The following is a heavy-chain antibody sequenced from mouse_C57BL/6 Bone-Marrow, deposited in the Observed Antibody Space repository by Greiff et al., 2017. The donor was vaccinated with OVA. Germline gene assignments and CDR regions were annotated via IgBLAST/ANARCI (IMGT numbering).Heavy chain of an antibody. D-gene: IGHD2-4*01. CDR2: INPYNGGT. J-gene: IGHJ4*01. Sequence: EVQLQESGPVLVKPGASVKMSCKASGYTFTDYYMNWVKQSHGKSLEWIGVINPYNGGTSYNQKFKGKATLTVDKSSSTAYMELNSLTSEDSAVYYCARRLRGTMDYWGQGTSVTVSS. V-gene: IGHV1-19*01. CDR1: GYTFTDYY. CDR3: ARRLRGTMDY.